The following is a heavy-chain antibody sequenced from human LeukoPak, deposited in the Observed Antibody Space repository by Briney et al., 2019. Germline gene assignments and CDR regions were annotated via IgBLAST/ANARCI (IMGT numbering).Heavy chain of an antibody. D-gene: IGHD4-17*01. V-gene: IGHV3-21*01. J-gene: IGHJ4*02. CDR2: ISSSSSYI. CDR1: GLTFSSYS. Sequence: PGGSLRLSCAASGLTFSSYSMNWVRQAPGKGLEWVSSISSSSSYIYYADSVKGRFTISRDNAKNSLYLQMNSLRAEDTAVYYCAREGHGDYADFDYWGQGTLVTVSS. CDR3: AREGHGDYADFDY.